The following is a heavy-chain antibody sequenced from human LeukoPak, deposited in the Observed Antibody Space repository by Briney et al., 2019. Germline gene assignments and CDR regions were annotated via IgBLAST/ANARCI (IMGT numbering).Heavy chain of an antibody. D-gene: IGHD6-19*01. J-gene: IGHJ5*02. CDR1: GGSISSYY. Sequence: SETLSLTCTVSGGSISSYYWSWIRQPAGKGLERIGRIYTSGSTNYNPSLKSRVTMSVDTSKNQFSLKLSSVTAADTAVYYCAGDPGRPGYSSGWLYNWFDPGAREPWSPSPQ. CDR2: IYTSGST. V-gene: IGHV4-4*07. CDR3: AGDPGRPGYSSGWLYNWFDP.